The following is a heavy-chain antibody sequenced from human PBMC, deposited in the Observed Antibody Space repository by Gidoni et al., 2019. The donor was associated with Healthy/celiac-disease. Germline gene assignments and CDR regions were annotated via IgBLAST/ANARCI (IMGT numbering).Heavy chain of an antibody. D-gene: IGHD6-19*01. V-gene: IGHV3-30*18. CDR2: ISYDGSNK. Sequence: QVQLVESGGGVVQPGRSLRLSCAASGFTFSSYGMHWVRQAPGKGLEWVAVISYDGSNKYYADSVKGRFTISRDNSKNTLYLQMNSLRAEDTAVYYCAKVRGREDSSGYIDYWGQGTLVTVSS. J-gene: IGHJ4*02. CDR1: GFTFSSYG. CDR3: AKVRGREDSSGYIDY.